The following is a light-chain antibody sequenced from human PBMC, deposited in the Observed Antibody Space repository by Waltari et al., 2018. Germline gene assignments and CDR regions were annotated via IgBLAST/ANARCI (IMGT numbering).Light chain of an antibody. Sequence: QSVLTQPPSAPGTPGQRGASSCSGGSSHPRTADVHWYQQLPGTAPKLLISRNDQRPSGVPDRFSGSKTGTSASLAISGLRSEDEADYYCATWDDSLSGRMFGGGTKLTVL. J-gene: IGLJ3*02. CDR1: SSHPRTAD. CDR3: ATWDDSLSGRM. CDR2: RND. V-gene: IGLV1-47*01.